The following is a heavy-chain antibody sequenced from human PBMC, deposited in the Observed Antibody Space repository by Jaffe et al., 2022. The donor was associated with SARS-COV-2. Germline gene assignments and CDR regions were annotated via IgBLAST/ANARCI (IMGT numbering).Heavy chain of an antibody. D-gene: IGHD4-4*01. CDR2: INHSGST. CDR3: ARTAHKKTVTTIALYWYYFDY. J-gene: IGHJ4*02. V-gene: IGHV4-34*01. CDR1: GGSFSGYY. Sequence: QVQLQQWGAGLLKPSETLSLTCAVYGGSFSGYYWSWIRQPPGKGLEWIGEINHSGSTNYNPSLKSRVTISVDTSKNQFSLKLSSVTAADTAVYYCARTAHKKTVTTIALYWYYFDYWGQGTLVTVSS.